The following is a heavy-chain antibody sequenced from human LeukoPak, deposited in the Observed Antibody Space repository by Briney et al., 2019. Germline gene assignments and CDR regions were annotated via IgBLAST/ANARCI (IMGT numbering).Heavy chain of an antibody. CDR2: IYYSGST. CDR3: ASLYGSGSSKIDY. Sequence: PSETLSLTCTVSGGSISSGDYCWSWIRQPPGKGLEWIGYIYYSGSTYYNPSLKSRVTISVDTSKNQFSLKLSSVTAADTAVYYCASLYGSGSSKIDYWGQGTLVTVSS. D-gene: IGHD3-10*01. V-gene: IGHV4-30-4*01. CDR1: GGSISSGDYC. J-gene: IGHJ4*02.